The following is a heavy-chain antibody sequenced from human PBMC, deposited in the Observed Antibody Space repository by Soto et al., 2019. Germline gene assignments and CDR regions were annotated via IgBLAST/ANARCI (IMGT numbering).Heavy chain of an antibody. V-gene: IGHV3-53*02. CDR3: ARVMVAILSWFDP. CDR2: IYSGGST. CDR1: GFTVSNNY. D-gene: IGHD2-21*01. J-gene: IGHJ5*02. Sequence: EMQLVETGGGLIQPGGSLRLSCAASGFTVSNNYMSWVRQAPGKGLEWVSVIYSGGSTYYADSVKGRFTISRDNSKNTLYLQMNSLRAEDTAVYYCARVMVAILSWFDPWGQGTLVTVSS.